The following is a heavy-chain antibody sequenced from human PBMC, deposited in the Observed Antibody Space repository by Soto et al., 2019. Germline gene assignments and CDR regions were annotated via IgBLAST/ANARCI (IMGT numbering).Heavy chain of an antibody. CDR2: IYSSGST. J-gene: IGHJ5*02. CDR1: GGSVSSGSYY. Sequence: SETLSLTCTVPGGSVSSGSYYWSWIRQPPGKGLEWIGYIYSSGSTNYNPSLKSRVTISVDTSKNQFSLKLSSVTAADTAVYYCARVYSSSWYGRGWFDPWGQGTLVTVSS. D-gene: IGHD6-13*01. CDR3: ARVYSSSWYGRGWFDP. V-gene: IGHV4-61*01.